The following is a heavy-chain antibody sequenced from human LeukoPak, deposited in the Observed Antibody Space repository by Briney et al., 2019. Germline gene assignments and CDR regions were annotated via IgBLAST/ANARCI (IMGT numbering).Heavy chain of an antibody. Sequence: PGGSLRLSCAASGFTFITYAMSWVRQAPGKGLEWVSAISDSGDNTYYSDSVKGRFTISRDNSKNTPYLQMNSLRVEDTAVYYCARLSSSWYHFDYWGQGTLVSVSS. V-gene: IGHV3-23*01. CDR2: ISDSGDNT. J-gene: IGHJ4*02. D-gene: IGHD6-13*01. CDR3: ARLSSSWYHFDY. CDR1: GFTFITYA.